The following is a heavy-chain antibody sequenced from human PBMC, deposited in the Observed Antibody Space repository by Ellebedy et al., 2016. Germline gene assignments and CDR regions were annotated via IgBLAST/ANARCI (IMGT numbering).Heavy chain of an antibody. V-gene: IGHV1-69*04. Sequence: SVKVSXXASGGTFSSYAISWVRQAPGQGLEWMGRIIPILGIANYAQKFQGRVTITADKSTSTAYMELRSLRSDDTAVYYCARGRHTLSSYSGSYPWGQGTLVTVSS. CDR1: GGTFSSYA. D-gene: IGHD1-26*01. CDR3: ARGRHTLSSYSGSYP. J-gene: IGHJ5*02. CDR2: IIPILGIA.